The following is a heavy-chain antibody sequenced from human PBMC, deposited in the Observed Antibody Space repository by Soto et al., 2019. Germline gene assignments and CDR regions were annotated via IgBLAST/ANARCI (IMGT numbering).Heavy chain of an antibody. CDR1: AGSLSSCGYL. V-gene: IGHV4-30-2*01. Sequence: TLSLTRGVSAGSLSSCGYLGCWLRQPPGKGLEWIGYIYHRGNTSYNPSLKSRVTLSLDRSTNQFSLKLNSVTAAATAVYYCARGRYYCVYSCYY. CDR2: IYHRGNT. J-gene: IGHJ6*01. CDR3: ARGRYYCVYSCYY. D-gene: IGHD3-10*02.